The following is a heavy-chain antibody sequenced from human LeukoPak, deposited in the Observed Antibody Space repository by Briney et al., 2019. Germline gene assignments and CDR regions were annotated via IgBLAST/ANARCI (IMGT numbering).Heavy chain of an antibody. V-gene: IGHV1-69*05. CDR1: GGTFSSYA. J-gene: IGHJ4*02. D-gene: IGHD2-21*02. CDR2: IIPIFGTA. Sequence: ASVKVSCKASGGTFSSYAISWVRQAPGQGLEWMGGIIPIFGTANYAQKFQGRVTLTTDTSTNTAYMELRSLRSDDTAMFYCARDPGQAYCGGDCSPYYFDSWGQGTLVTVSS. CDR3: ARDPGQAYCGGDCSPYYFDS.